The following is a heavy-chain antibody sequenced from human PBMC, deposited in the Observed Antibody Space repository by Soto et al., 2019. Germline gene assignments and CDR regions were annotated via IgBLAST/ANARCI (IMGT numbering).Heavy chain of an antibody. CDR3: ARDCSGGSCYPGMDV. V-gene: IGHV3-21*01. CDR1: GFNFNSYT. CDR2: ISSSGYI. Sequence: PGGSLRLSCAASGFNFNSYTINWVRQAPGKRLEWLSSISSSGYIFSTDSVRGRFTVTRDNAKNSVYLQINSLRAEDTAVYFGARDCSGGSCYPGMDVWGQGTTVTVSS. J-gene: IGHJ6*02. D-gene: IGHD2-15*01.